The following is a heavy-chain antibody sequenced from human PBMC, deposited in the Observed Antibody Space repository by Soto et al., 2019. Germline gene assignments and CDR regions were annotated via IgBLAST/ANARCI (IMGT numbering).Heavy chain of an antibody. D-gene: IGHD2-21*02. V-gene: IGHV4-4*02. CDR1: GGTVASSHW. Sequence: PSETLSLTCVVSGGTVASSHWWSWVRQSPGRGLEWIGNVYHTGDTNLNPSLQSRGTFSVDKPNNQFSLRLTTGTAADTAVYFCARESETAGGNNYFDPWGPGTLVTVSS. J-gene: IGHJ5*02. CDR3: ARESETAGGNNYFDP. CDR2: VYHTGDT.